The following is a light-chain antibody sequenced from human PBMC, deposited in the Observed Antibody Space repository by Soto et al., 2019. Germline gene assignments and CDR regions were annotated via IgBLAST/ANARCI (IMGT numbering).Light chain of an antibody. CDR2: SAS. CDR3: QQYDIWPIT. J-gene: IGKJ5*01. CDR1: QSVSSN. Sequence: EIVMTQSPATLSVSPGERATLSCRASQSVSSNLAWHQQKPGQAPRLLIYSASTRATGTPARFSGSGSGTEFTLTISSLPSEDIAVYYCQQYDIWPITFGQGTRLEIK. V-gene: IGKV3-15*01.